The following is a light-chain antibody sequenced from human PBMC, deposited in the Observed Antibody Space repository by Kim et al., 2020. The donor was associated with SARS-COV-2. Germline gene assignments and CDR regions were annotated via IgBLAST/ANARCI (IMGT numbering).Light chain of an antibody. CDR2: YDS. V-gene: IGLV3-21*04. J-gene: IGLJ2*01. CDR1: NIGSKS. CDR3: QVWDSSSDHVYVV. Sequence: SYELTQPPSVSVAPGKTARITCGGNNIGSKSVHWYQQKPGQAPVLVIYYDSERPSGIPERFSGSNSGNTATLTISRVEAGDEADYYCQVWDSSSDHVYVV.